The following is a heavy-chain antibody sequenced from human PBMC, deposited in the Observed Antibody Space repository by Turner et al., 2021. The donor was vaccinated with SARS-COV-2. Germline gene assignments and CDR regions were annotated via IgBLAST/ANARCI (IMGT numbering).Heavy chain of an antibody. Sequence: QVQLQESGPGLVKPSETLSLICTVSGGSVSPFYWGWIRQPPGKGLEWIGYIYHTGGVSYSPSLENRVNISEDTSKSQLSLKLNSVTAADTAVDYCARWNEGFDYWGQGTLVTVSS. CDR1: GGSVSPFY. CDR3: ARWNEGFDY. CDR2: IYHTGGV. J-gene: IGHJ4*02. V-gene: IGHV4-59*02. D-gene: IGHD1-1*01.